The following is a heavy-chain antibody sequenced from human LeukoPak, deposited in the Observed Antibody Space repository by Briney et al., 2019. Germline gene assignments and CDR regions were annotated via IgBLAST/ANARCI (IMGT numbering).Heavy chain of an antibody. CDR1: GDSISSYY. CDR3: ARHSQQLGRSYYYYGMDV. J-gene: IGHJ6*02. D-gene: IGHD6-13*01. V-gene: IGHV4-59*08. Sequence: SETLSLTCTVSGDSISSYYWSWIRQPPGKGLEWIGYIYYSGSTNYNPSLKSRVTISVDTFKNQASLKLSAVTAADTAVYYCARHSQQLGRSYYYYGMDVWGQGTTVTVSS. CDR2: IYYSGST.